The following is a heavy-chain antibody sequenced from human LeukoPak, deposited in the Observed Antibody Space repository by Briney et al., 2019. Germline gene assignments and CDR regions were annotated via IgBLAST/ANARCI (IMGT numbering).Heavy chain of an antibody. V-gene: IGHV1-46*01. CDR1: GYTFTGYY. CDR3: AREYEGRTGTTSDDY. CDR2: INPSGGST. Sequence: ASVKVSCKASGYTFTGYYMHWVRQAPGQGLEWMGIINPSGGSTSYAQKFQGRVTMTRDTSTSTVYMELSSLRSEDTAVYYCAREYEGRTGTTSDDYWGQGTLVTVSS. J-gene: IGHJ4*02. D-gene: IGHD1-7*01.